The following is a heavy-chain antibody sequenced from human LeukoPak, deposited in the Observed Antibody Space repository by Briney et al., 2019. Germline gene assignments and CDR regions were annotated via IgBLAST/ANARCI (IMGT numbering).Heavy chain of an antibody. Sequence: GGSLRLSCAASGFTFSSYAMSWVRQAPGKGLEWVSAISGSGGSTYYADSVKGRFTISRDNSKNTLYLQMNSLRAEVTAVYYCASFGMVRGVIVPYDAFDIWGQGTMVTVSS. D-gene: IGHD3-10*01. J-gene: IGHJ3*02. V-gene: IGHV3-23*01. CDR1: GFTFSSYA. CDR3: ASFGMVRGVIVPYDAFDI. CDR2: ISGSGGST.